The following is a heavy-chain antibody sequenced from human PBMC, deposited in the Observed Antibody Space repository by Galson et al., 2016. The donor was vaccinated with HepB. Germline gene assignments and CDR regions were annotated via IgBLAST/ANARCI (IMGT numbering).Heavy chain of an antibody. V-gene: IGHV3-11*06. CDR2: ISGSSGYR. J-gene: IGHJ4*02. CDR3: ARAVGTPLEVHFDY. D-gene: IGHD4-23*01. Sequence: SLRLSCAASGFTFSDYYMTWIRQAPGKGLEWVSHISGSSGYRNYADTVKGRFTISRDNRKNSLYLQINSLRAEDTAVYYCARAVGTPLEVHFDYWGQGTPVTVSS. CDR1: GFTFSDYY.